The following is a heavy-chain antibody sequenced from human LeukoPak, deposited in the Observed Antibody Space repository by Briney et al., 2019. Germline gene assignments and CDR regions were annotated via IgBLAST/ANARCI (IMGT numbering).Heavy chain of an antibody. CDR1: GFTFSSNA. V-gene: IGHV3-23*01. Sequence: PGGSLRLSCAASGFTFSSNAMSWDRQAPGKGLEWVSVISGSGGTTYYADSVTGRFTISRDNSKDTLFLQMHSLRPGDTAVYYCVREDTPATANYWGQGTLVTISS. D-gene: IGHD2-21*02. CDR3: VREDTPATANY. J-gene: IGHJ4*02. CDR2: ISGSGGTT.